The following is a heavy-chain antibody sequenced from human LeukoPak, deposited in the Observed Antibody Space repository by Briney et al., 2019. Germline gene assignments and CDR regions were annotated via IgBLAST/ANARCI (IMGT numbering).Heavy chain of an antibody. CDR2: IYYSGST. CDR1: GGSISNYY. Sequence: SETLSLTCNVSGGSISNYYWAWIRQPPGKGLEWIASIYYSGSTYYNPSLKSRVTISIDTAKNQFSLRLNSVAAADTAVYYCARHFLSPDYYYPWGQGTQVTVSS. J-gene: IGHJ5*02. V-gene: IGHV4-39*01. CDR3: ARHFLSPDYYYP. D-gene: IGHD2-21*02.